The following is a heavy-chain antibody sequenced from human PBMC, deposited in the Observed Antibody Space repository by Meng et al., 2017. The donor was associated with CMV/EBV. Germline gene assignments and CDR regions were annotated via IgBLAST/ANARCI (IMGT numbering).Heavy chain of an antibody. J-gene: IGHJ6*02. Sequence: SVKVSCKASGGTFSSYAISWVRQAPGQGLEWMGGIIPIFGTANYAQKFQGRVTITTDESTSTAHMELSSLRSEDTAVYYCAREGTFGDFWSGYYSYYGMDVWGQGTTVTVSS. CDR1: GGTFSSYA. CDR3: AREGTFGDFWSGYYSYYGMDV. D-gene: IGHD3-3*01. CDR2: IIPIFGTA. V-gene: IGHV1-69*05.